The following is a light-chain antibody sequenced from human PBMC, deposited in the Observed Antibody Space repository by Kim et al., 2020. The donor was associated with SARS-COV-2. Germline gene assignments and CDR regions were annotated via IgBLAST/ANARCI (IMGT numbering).Light chain of an antibody. CDR2: DAS. CDR1: QSIRSSY. V-gene: IGKV3D-20*01. CDR3: QQYGSSLLT. J-gene: IGKJ4*01. Sequence: EIVLTQSPVTLSLSPGERATLSCGASQSIRSSYLAWYQQKPGLAPRLLIYDASSRATGIPDRFSGSGSGTEFTLTISRLEPEDFAVYYCQQYGSSLLTFGGGTKVDIK.